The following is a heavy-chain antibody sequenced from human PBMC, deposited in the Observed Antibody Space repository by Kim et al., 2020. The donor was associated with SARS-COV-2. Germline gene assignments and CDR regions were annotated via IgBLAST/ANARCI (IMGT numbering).Heavy chain of an antibody. J-gene: IGHJ4*02. Sequence: YYADSVKGRFTISIDNSKNTLYLQMNSLRAEDTAVYYCAKDLGGGSYFDYWGQGTLVTVSS. V-gene: IGHV3-30*02. CDR3: AKDLGGGSYFDY. D-gene: IGHD1-26*01.